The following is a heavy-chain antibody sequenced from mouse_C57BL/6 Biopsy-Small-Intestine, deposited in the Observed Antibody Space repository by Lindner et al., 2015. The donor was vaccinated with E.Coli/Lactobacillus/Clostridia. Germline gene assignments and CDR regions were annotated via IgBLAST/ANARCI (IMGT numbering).Heavy chain of an antibody. CDR1: GYAFSSSW. J-gene: IGHJ1*03. V-gene: IGHV1-20*01. CDR2: INANNGDI. D-gene: IGHD1-1*01. Sequence: VQLQESGPELVKPGASLKISCKASGYAFSSSWMNWVKQRPGKGLEWIGRINANNGDIFYNQNFRGKVTLTVDRSSSTAHMELRSLTSEDSAVYYCARRNYGSRFWYFDVWGTGTTVTVSS. CDR3: ARRNYGSRFWYFDV.